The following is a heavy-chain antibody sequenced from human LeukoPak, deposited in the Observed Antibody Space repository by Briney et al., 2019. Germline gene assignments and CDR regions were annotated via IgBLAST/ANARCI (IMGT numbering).Heavy chain of an antibody. V-gene: IGHV1-8*01. CDR2: MNPNSGNT. CDR1: GYTFTSYD. CDR3: AAYMITFGGVIVQDY. D-gene: IGHD3-16*02. J-gene: IGHJ4*02. Sequence: ASGKVSCKASGYTFTSYDINWVRQATGQGLEWMGWMNPNSGNTGYAQKFQGRVTMTRNTSISTAYMELSSLRSEDTAVYYCAAYMITFGGVIVQDYWGQGTLVTVYS.